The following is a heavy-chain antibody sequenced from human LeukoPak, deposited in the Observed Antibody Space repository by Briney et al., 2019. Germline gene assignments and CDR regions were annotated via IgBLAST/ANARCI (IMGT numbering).Heavy chain of an antibody. Sequence: KPGGYLRLYCAASRFNFSRYTMNWVRQAPGKGLEWVSSISSTSTYIYYADSVKSRFTISRDNAKKSLYLQMNSLRADDTAVYYCTRDEDEELVRDYWGQGTLVTVSS. D-gene: IGHD6-13*01. V-gene: IGHV3-21*01. CDR1: RFNFSRYT. J-gene: IGHJ4*02. CDR2: ISSTSTYI. CDR3: TRDEDEELVRDY.